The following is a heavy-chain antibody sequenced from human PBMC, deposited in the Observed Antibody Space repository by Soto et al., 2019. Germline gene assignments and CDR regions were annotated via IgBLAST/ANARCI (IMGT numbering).Heavy chain of an antibody. CDR2: ISFDGSTQ. Sequence: QVQLVESGGGVVQPGRSLRLSCAASGFTFRSYGIHWVRQAPGKGLEWVALISFDGSTQYYADSVKGRFTISRDNSKKTLYLHMNSLRPEDTAVYYCAKDGGGPYYYYGMDVWGQGTAVTVSS. J-gene: IGHJ6*02. CDR1: GFTFRSYG. CDR3: AKDGGGPYYYYGMDV. V-gene: IGHV3-30*18. D-gene: IGHD2-15*01.